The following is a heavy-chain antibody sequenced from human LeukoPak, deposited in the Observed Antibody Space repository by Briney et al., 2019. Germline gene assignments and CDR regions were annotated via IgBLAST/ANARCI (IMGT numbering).Heavy chain of an antibody. CDR1: GFTFSSYG. J-gene: IGHJ4*02. CDR2: IWYDGSNK. Sequence: GGSLRLSCAASGFTFSSYGMHGVRQAPGKGLAGVAVIWYDGSNKYYADSVKGRFNISRDNSKNTLYLQMNSLRAEDTALYYCAKGAGYYYNYFDYWGQGTLVTVSS. D-gene: IGHD3-22*01. CDR3: AKGAGYYYNYFDY. V-gene: IGHV3-33*06.